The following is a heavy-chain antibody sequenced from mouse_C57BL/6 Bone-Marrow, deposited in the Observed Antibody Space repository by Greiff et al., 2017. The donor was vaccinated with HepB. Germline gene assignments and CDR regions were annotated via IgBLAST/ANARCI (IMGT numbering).Heavy chain of an antibody. CDR1: GYNFTSYW. D-gene: IGHD1-1*01. CDR3: ARAPSNYYGSSSSYYYAMDY. Sequence: QVQLQQPGAELVMPGASVKLSCKASGYNFTSYWMHWVKQRPGQGLEWIGEIDPSDSYTNYNQKFNGKSTLTVAKSSSTAYMQLSSLTSEDSAVYYCARAPSNYYGSSSSYYYAMDYWGQGTSVTVSS. J-gene: IGHJ4*01. CDR2: IDPSDSYT. V-gene: IGHV1-69*01.